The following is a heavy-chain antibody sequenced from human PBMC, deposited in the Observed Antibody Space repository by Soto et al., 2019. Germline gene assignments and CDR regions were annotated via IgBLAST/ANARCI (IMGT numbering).Heavy chain of an antibody. V-gene: IGHV3-11*01. J-gene: IGHJ6*04. CDR1: GFNFNDYY. CDR2: ISTGGTPT. CDR3: ARDAGPTGLDI. D-gene: IGHD6-13*01. Sequence: QVQLVESGGGVVKPGGSLRLSCAASGFNFNDYYMGWLRQAPGKGLEWVAYISTGGTPTYFADSLKGRFTTSRDNTQKSMYLHMTRLRAGDTAVYHRARDAGPTGLDIWGAGTTGTVSS.